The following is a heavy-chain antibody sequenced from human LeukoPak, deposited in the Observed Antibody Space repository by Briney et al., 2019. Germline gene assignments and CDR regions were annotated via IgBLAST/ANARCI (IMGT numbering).Heavy chain of an antibody. Sequence: GGSLRLSCAASGFTFSSYSMNWVRQAPGKGLEWVSSISSSSSYIYYADSVKGRFTISRDNAKNSLYLQMNSLRAEDTAVYYCARDRLLWFGDIGGRKPAQFDPWGQGTLVTVSS. D-gene: IGHD3-10*01. J-gene: IGHJ5*02. CDR3: ARDRLLWFGDIGGRKPAQFDP. V-gene: IGHV3-21*01. CDR2: ISSSSSYI. CDR1: GFTFSSYS.